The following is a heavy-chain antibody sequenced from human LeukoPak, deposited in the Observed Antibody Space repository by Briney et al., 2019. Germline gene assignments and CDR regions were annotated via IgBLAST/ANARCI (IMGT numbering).Heavy chain of an antibody. CDR1: GGSISTSNYY. Sequence: SETLSLTCTVSGGSISTSNYYWGWIRQPPGKGLEWIGNIFYSGSTYYSPSLRSRVTMSVDTSKNQFSLKLSSVTAADTAVYFCTRDTGTTGEVKFDPWGQGTLVTVSS. CDR3: TRDTGTTGEVKFDP. V-gene: IGHV4-39*07. J-gene: IGHJ5*02. D-gene: IGHD4-17*01. CDR2: IFYSGST.